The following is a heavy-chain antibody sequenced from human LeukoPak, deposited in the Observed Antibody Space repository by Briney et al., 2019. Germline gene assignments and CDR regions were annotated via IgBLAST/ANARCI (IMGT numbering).Heavy chain of an antibody. D-gene: IGHD2-21*01. CDR3: ARDRASILYGMDV. Sequence: GRALRLFSAASAFSLISYGMQWGRHAPGEGVEWGALLWIDVKNKYYAHPVRGRLTISRDNSKNTRYLQMRRLRAENTPLYYCARDRASILYGMDVRGEGDTVTVSS. V-gene: IGHV3-33*01. CDR1: AFSLISYG. CDR2: LWIDVKNK. J-gene: IGHJ6*01.